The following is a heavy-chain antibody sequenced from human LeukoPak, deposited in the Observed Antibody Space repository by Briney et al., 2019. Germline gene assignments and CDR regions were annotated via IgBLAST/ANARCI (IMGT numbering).Heavy chain of an antibody. V-gene: IGHV4-39*07. CDR2: IYYSGST. J-gene: IGHJ4*02. D-gene: IGHD6-19*01. Sequence: SETLSLTCTVSGDSMINNNYFWDWIRQPPGKGLEWIGSIYYSGSTYYNPSLKSRVTISVDTSKNQFSLKLSSVTAADTAVYYCARDVDIAVAGTPSDYWGQGTLVTVSS. CDR3: ARDVDIAVAGTPSDY. CDR1: GDSMINNNYF.